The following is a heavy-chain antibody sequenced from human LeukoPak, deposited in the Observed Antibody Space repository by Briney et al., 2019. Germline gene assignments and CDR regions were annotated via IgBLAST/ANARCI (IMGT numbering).Heavy chain of an antibody. CDR1: GFTFSNYA. Sequence: GRSLRLSCAASGFTFSNYAMHWVRQAPGKGLEWMAVIQYDGTNKYYADSVKGRFTISRDNSKSTVYLQVNNLRGEDTAVYYCVKEGYSYGDDFWGQGTLVIVSS. D-gene: IGHD5-18*01. J-gene: IGHJ4*02. CDR3: VKEGYSYGDDF. V-gene: IGHV3-33*05. CDR2: IQYDGTNK.